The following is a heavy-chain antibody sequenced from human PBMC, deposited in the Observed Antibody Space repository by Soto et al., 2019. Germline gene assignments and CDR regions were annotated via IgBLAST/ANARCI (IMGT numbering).Heavy chain of an antibody. J-gene: IGHJ4*02. Sequence: SETLSLTXTVSGGSISSSSYYWGWIRQPPGKGLEWIGSIYYSGSTYYNPSLKSRVTISVDTSKNQFSLKLSSVTAADTAVYYCEYSYWPVGNYWGQGIPVTVSS. V-gene: IGHV4-39*01. D-gene: IGHD1-26*01. CDR3: EYSYWPVGNY. CDR1: GGSISSSSYY. CDR2: IYYSGST.